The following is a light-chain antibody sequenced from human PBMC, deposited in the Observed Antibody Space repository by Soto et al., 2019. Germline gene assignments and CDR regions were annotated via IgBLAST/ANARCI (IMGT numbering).Light chain of an antibody. V-gene: IGKV1-33*01. CDR2: DAS. Sequence: DIQMTQSPSTLSGSVGDRVTITCRASQTISSWLAWYQQKPGKAPKLLIYDASNLETGVPSRFSGSGSGTDFTFTIRSLQPEDIATYYCQQYLNLPLTFGQGTRLEIK. CDR1: QTISSW. CDR3: QQYLNLPLT. J-gene: IGKJ5*01.